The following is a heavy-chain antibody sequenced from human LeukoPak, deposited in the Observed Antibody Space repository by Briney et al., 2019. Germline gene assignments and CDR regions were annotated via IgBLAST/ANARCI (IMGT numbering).Heavy chain of an antibody. Sequence: PGGSLRLSCAASGFTFDDYGMSWVRQAPGKGLEWVSGINWNGGSTGYADSVKGRFTISRDNAKNSLYLQMNSLRAEDTALYHCARTQYGLRFLDHYYYMDVWGKGTTVTVSS. J-gene: IGHJ6*03. CDR3: ARTQYGLRFLDHYYYMDV. D-gene: IGHD3-3*01. CDR2: INWNGGST. CDR1: GFTFDDYG. V-gene: IGHV3-20*01.